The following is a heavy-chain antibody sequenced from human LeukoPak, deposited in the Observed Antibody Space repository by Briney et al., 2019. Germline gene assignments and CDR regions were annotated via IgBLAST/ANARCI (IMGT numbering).Heavy chain of an antibody. J-gene: IGHJ4*02. Sequence: GRSLRLSCAASGFTFSSYAMHWVRQAPGKGLEWVAVISYDGSNKYYADSVKGRFTISRDNSKNTLYLQMNSLRAEDTAVYYCARDQWGTVTTYFDYWGQGTLVTVSS. D-gene: IGHD4-17*01. CDR3: ARDQWGTVTTYFDY. CDR1: GFTFSSYA. V-gene: IGHV3-30-3*01. CDR2: ISYDGSNK.